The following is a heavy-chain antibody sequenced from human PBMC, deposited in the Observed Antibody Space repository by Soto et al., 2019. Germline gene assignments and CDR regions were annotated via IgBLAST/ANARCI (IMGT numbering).Heavy chain of an antibody. Sequence: GGSLRHSCSASGFTFSSYSMNWVRQAPGKGLEWVSSISSSSSYIYYADSVKGRFTSSRDNAKNSLYLQMNSLRAEDTAVYYCAREGLLEWLSTTYYYYCMDVWGRGTTVTVAS. D-gene: IGHD3-3*01. CDR3: AREGLLEWLSTTYYYYCMDV. CDR1: GFTFSSYS. CDR2: ISSSSSYI. J-gene: IGHJ6*02. V-gene: IGHV3-21*01.